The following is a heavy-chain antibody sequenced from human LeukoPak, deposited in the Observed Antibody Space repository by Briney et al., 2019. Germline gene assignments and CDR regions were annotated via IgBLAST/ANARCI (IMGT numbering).Heavy chain of an antibody. CDR1: GDSISSGGYS. J-gene: IGHJ4*02. Sequence: SQTLSLTCAVSGDSISSGGYSWSWIRQPPGKGLEWIGYIYHSGSTYYNPSLKSRVTISVDRSKNQFSLKLSSVTAADTAVYYCARGVSYDFWSGYPSHFDYWGQGTLVTVSS. V-gene: IGHV4-30-2*01. CDR2: IYHSGST. CDR3: ARGVSYDFWSGYPSHFDY. D-gene: IGHD3-3*01.